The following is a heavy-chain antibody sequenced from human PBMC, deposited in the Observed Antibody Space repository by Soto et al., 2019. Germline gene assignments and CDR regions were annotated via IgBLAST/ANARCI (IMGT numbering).Heavy chain of an antibody. J-gene: IGHJ6*02. D-gene: IGHD1-20*01. Sequence: QLQLQESGSGLVKPSQTLSLTCAVSGGSISSGGYSWSWIRQPPGKGLEWIGYIYHSGRTYYNPPLNSRVTISVDRSKNQFSLKLSSVTAADTAVYYCASLNSYYYYGMDVWGQGTTVTVSS. CDR3: ASLNSYYYYGMDV. V-gene: IGHV4-30-2*01. CDR2: IYHSGRT. CDR1: GGSISSGGYS.